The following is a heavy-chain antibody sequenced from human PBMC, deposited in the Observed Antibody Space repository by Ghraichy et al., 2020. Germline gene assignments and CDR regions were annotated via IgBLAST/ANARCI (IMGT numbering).Heavy chain of an antibody. CDR2: ISYSGST. V-gene: IGHV4-59*08. CDR1: NGSIISYY. D-gene: IGHD3-22*01. J-gene: IGHJ5*02. Sequence: SETLSLTCTVSNGSIISYYCNWIRQPPGQGLEWIGSISYSGSTQYDPSLKSRVTISVDTSKNQFSPKLNSVTAADTAVYYCASFFDSDESYYWFDPWGQGTLVTVSS. CDR3: ASFFDSDESYYWFDP.